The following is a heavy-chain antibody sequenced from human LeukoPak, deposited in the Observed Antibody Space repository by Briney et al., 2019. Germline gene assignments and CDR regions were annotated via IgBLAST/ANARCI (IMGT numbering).Heavy chain of an antibody. V-gene: IGHV4-34*01. D-gene: IGHD3-22*01. J-gene: IGHJ4*02. CDR2: INHSGST. CDR1: GGSFSGYY. CDR3: ARDTSRYSSGYFYLFDY. Sequence: SETLSLTCAVYGGSFSGYYWSWIRQPPGKGLEWIGEINHSGSTNYNPSLKSRVTISVDTSKNQFSLKLSSVTAADTAVYYCARDTSRYSSGYFYLFDYWGQGTLVTVSS.